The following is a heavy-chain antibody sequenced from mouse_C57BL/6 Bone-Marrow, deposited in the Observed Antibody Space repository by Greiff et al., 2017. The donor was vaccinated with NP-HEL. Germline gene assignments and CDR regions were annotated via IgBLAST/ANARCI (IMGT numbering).Heavy chain of an antibody. Sequence: VKLQESGAELVRPGTSVKVSCKASGYAFTNYLIEWVKQRPGQGLEWIGVINPGSGGTNYNEKFKGKATLTADKSSRTAYMQLSSLTSEDSAVYFCARNYYGSPAWFAYWGQGTLVTVSA. CDR2: INPGSGGT. CDR3: ARNYYGSPAWFAY. CDR1: GYAFTNYL. J-gene: IGHJ3*01. D-gene: IGHD1-1*01. V-gene: IGHV1-54*01.